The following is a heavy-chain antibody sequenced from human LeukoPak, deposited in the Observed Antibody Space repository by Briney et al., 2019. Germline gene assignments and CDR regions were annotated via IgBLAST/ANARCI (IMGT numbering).Heavy chain of an antibody. CDR2: INLNSGGT. CDR3: AIDYGDHDAFDI. CDR1: GYTFTGYY. D-gene: IGHD4-17*01. Sequence: ASVKVSYKASGYTFTGYYMHWLQQAPGRELEWMGWINLNSGGTNYAQSFQGRVTMTRDTSISTAYMELSRLRSDDTAVYYCAIDYGDHDAFDIWGQGTMVTVSS. V-gene: IGHV1-2*02. J-gene: IGHJ3*02.